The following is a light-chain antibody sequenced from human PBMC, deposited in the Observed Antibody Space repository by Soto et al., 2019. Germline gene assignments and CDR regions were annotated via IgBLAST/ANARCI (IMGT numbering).Light chain of an antibody. CDR3: SSHTSGSTRV. CDR1: SGDVGGYDY. CDR2: EVT. Sequence: QSALTQPASVSGSPGQSIAISCTGTSGDVGGYDYVSWYQQHPDKAPKLMIYEVTKRPSWVSNRFSGSKSGNTASLTISGLQPEDEADYYCSSHTSGSTRVFGSGTKAIVL. J-gene: IGLJ1*01. V-gene: IGLV2-14*01.